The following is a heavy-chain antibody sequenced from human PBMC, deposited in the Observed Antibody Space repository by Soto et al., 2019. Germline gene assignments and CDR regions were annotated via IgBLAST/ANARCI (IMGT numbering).Heavy chain of an antibody. CDR3: AKGVVAVAAPLSIYYYYGMDV. CDR1: GFTFSSYA. Sequence: PGGSLRLSCAASGFTFSSYAMSWVRQAPGKGLEWVSAISGSGGSTYYADSVKGRFTISRDNSKNTLYLQMNSLRAEDTAVYYCAKGVVAVAAPLSIYYYYGMDVWRQGTTVTVSS. J-gene: IGHJ6*02. CDR2: ISGSGGST. V-gene: IGHV3-23*01. D-gene: IGHD2-15*01.